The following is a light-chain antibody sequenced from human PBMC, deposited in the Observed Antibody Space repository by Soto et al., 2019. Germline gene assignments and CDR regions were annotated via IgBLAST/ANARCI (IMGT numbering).Light chain of an antibody. CDR3: AAWDDSLSGCYV. J-gene: IGLJ1*01. V-gene: IGLV1-47*01. Sequence: QSVLTQPPSASGTPGQRVTISYSGSSSNIGSNYVYWYQQLPGTAPTLPVYGNIQRPPGVPDRFPGSKSGTSASLAISGLRSEDEADYYCAAWDDSLSGCYVFGTGTKVTVL. CDR2: GNI. CDR1: SSNIGSNY.